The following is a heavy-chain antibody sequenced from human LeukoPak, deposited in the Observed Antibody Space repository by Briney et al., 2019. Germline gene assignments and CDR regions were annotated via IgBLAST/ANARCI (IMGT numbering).Heavy chain of an antibody. Sequence: GGSLRLSCAASGFTFSSYGMHWVRQAPGKGLEWVAVIWYDGSNKYYADSVKGRFTISRDNSKNTLYLQMDSLRAEDTAVYYCARDRGSSFPADYWGQGTLVTVSS. D-gene: IGHD6-13*01. CDR2: IWYDGSNK. V-gene: IGHV3-33*01. J-gene: IGHJ4*02. CDR1: GFTFSSYG. CDR3: ARDRGSSFPADY.